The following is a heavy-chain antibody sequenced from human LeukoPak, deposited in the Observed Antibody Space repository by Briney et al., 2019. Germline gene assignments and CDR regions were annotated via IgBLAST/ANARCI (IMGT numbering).Heavy chain of an antibody. CDR2: SNPNSGGT. CDR1: IRSSTGRR. Sequence: VKPCPTSSIRSSTGRRIGRECKAPGQGLEWMRWSNPNSGGTNYAQKFQGRVTMTRDTSISTAYMELSRVISDDTAVYYCAREYVRNSGTYNDYWGQATLVTVSS. V-gene: IGHV1-2*02. J-gene: IGHJ4*02. CDR3: AREYVRNSGTYNDY. D-gene: IGHD1-26*01.